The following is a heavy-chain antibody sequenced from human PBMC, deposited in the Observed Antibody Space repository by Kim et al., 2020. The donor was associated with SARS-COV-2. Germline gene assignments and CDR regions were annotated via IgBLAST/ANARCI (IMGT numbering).Heavy chain of an antibody. CDR3: ARDWNVVKDY. Sequence: GGSLRLSCAASGFTFSSHGMNWVRQAPGKGLEWVAVIWYDGSNKWYADSVKGRFTISRDNSKNTLYLQMNSLRAEDTAVYYCARDWNVVKDYWGQGTLVTVSA. CDR1: GFTFSSHG. V-gene: IGHV3-33*01. D-gene: IGHD2-21*01. CDR2: IWYDGSNK. J-gene: IGHJ4*02.